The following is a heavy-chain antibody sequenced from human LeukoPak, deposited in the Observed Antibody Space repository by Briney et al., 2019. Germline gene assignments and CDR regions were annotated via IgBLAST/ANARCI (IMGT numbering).Heavy chain of an antibody. J-gene: IGHJ4*02. CDR2: IYTSGST. Sequence: SQTLSLTCTVSGGSISSGSYYWSWIRQPAGKGLEWIGRIYTSGSTNYSPSLKSRVTISVDTSKNQFSLKLSSVTAADTAVYYCAREVGADFDYWGQGTLVTVSS. V-gene: IGHV4-61*02. CDR1: GGSISSGSYY. D-gene: IGHD1-26*01. CDR3: AREVGADFDY.